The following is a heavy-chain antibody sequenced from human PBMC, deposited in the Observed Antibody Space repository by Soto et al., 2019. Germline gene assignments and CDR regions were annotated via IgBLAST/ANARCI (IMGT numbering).Heavy chain of an antibody. CDR2: IYHTGST. J-gene: IGHJ4*02. CDR1: GGSISSRDYS. D-gene: IGHD6-19*01. Sequence: SETLSLTCAVSGGSISSRDYSWSWIRQPPGKGLEWIGYIYHTGSTYYNASLKSRVTISVDRSKNQLSLKLSSVTAADTAVYYCARDTRGSAWSRSLDYWGQGTLVTVSS. CDR3: ARDTRGSAWSRSLDY. V-gene: IGHV4-30-2*01.